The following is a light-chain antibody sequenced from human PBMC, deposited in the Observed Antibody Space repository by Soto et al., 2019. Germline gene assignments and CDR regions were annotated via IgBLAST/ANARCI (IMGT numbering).Light chain of an antibody. CDR2: NVT. CDR3: TSSTTGSLYV. Sequence: QSALTQPASVSGSPGQSITISCTGTSSDVGGSAYVSWYQQFPGNVPRLLIYNVTNRPSGVSYRFSGSKSGNTASLTISGLQAEDEADYFCTSSTTGSLYVFGTGTKLTVL. CDR1: SSDVGGSAY. V-gene: IGLV2-14*01. J-gene: IGLJ1*01.